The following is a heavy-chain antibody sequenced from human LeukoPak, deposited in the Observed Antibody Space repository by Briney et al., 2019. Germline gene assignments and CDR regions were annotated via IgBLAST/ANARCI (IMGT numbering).Heavy chain of an antibody. J-gene: IGHJ5*02. CDR1: GGSFSGYY. CDR2: INHSGST. Sequence: SETLSLTCAMYGGSFSGYYWSWIRQPPGKGLEWIGQINHSGSTNYNPSLKSRVTISVDTSKNQFSLKKSSVTAADTAVYYCARHEYYYGFDAKFDPWGQGTLVTVSS. D-gene: IGHD3-10*01. CDR3: ARHEYYYGFDAKFDP. V-gene: IGHV4-34*01.